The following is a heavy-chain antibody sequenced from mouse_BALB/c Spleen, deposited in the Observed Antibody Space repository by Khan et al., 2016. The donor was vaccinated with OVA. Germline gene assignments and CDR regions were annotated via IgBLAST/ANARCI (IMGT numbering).Heavy chain of an antibody. J-gene: IGHJ2*01. Sequence: VQLQQSGAELVRPVASVKLSCKTSGYIFTSYWIHWVKQRSGQGLEWIARIYPGTDNTYYNEKLKDKATLTAAKSSSTAYMQLSSLKSADSAGYFCAREEALYYFDYWGQGTTLTVSS. V-gene: IGHV1-76*01. D-gene: IGHD3-2*02. CDR1: GYIFTSYW. CDR3: AREEALYYFDY. CDR2: IYPGTDNT.